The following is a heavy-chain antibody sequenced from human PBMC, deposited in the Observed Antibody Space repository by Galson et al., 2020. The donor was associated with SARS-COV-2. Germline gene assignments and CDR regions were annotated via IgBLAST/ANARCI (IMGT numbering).Heavy chain of an antibody. CDR2: IYYSGST. J-gene: IGHJ4*02. V-gene: IGHV4-59*01. Sequence: SETLSLTCTVSGGSISSYYWSWIRQPPGKGLEWLGYIYYSGSTNYNPSLKSRVTISVDTSKNQFSLKLSSVTAADTAVYYCARVDYYDSSVGYWGQGTLVTVSS. CDR1: GGSISSYY. D-gene: IGHD3-22*01. CDR3: ARVDYYDSSVGY.